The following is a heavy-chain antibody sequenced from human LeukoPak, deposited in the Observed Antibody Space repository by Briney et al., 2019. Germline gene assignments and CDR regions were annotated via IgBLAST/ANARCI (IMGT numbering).Heavy chain of an antibody. J-gene: IGHJ4*02. CDR2: INPSGGST. D-gene: IGHD3-22*01. CDR1: GYTFTSYY. V-gene: IGHV1-46*01. Sequence: ASVKVSCKASGYTFTSYYMHWVRQAPGQGLEWMGIINPSGGSTSYAQKFQGRVTMTRDTSTSTVYMELRSLRSDDTAVYYCARDPAGGQGGRWYYYDSSGYDYWGQGTLVTVSS. CDR3: ARDPAGGQGGRWYYYDSSGYDY.